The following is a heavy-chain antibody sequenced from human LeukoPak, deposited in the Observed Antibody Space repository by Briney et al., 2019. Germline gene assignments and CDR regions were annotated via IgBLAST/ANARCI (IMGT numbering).Heavy chain of an antibody. CDR3: ARVGVTMVRGVIGVPIFYDY. CDR2: INPNSGGT. V-gene: IGHV1-2*02. Sequence: ASVKVSCKASAYTFTCYYMHWVRQAPGQGLEWMGWINPNSGGTNYAQKFQGRVTMTRYTSISTAYMELSRLRSDDTAVYYAARVGVTMVRGVIGVPIFYDYWGQGTLVTVSS. J-gene: IGHJ4*02. CDR1: AYTFTCYY. D-gene: IGHD3-10*01.